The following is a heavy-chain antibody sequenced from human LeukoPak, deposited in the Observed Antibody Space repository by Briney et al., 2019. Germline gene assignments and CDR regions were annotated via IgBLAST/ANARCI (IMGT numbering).Heavy chain of an antibody. J-gene: IGHJ5*01. CDR1: GYTFTTYG. V-gene: IGHV1-18*01. CDR3: AEEKTFWLGS. CDR2: ISAYNGNT. Sequence: EASVKVSCKASGYTFTTYGVSWVRQAPGQGLEWMGWISAYNGNTNYAQNLQGRVTMTTDTSTSTAYMELRSLRSDDTAVYYCAEEKTFWLGSWGQGTLVNVFS. D-gene: IGHD3-3*01.